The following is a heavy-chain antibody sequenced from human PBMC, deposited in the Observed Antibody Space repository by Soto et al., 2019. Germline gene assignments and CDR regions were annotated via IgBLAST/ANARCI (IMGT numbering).Heavy chain of an antibody. J-gene: IGHJ4*02. CDR2: IYWDDDK. Sequence: QITLKESGPTWVKPTQTLTLTCTFSGFSLSTSGVGVGWIRQPPGKALQWLALIYWDDDKRYSPSLGTRLTITKDTSKNQVVLTMTNMDPVDTATYYCALRAPPIVGVTLFHSWGQGTLVTVSS. D-gene: IGHD1-26*01. CDR1: GFSLSTSGVG. CDR3: ALRAPPIVGVTLFHS. V-gene: IGHV2-5*02.